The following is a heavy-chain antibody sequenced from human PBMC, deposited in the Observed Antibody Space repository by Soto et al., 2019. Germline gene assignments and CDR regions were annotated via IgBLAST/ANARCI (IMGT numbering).Heavy chain of an antibody. V-gene: IGHV3-11*05. D-gene: IGHD2-8*01. CDR2: VSSRSTST. Sequence: PGGSLRLSRAASGFTFSDYYMTWIRQAPGKGLEWVSYVSSRSTSTNYADSMKGRFTISRDNAKNSLYLQMNSLRAEDTAVYYCARDNGGTFDYWCQATLVTVS. CDR1: GFTFSDYY. CDR3: ARDNGGTFDY. J-gene: IGHJ4*02.